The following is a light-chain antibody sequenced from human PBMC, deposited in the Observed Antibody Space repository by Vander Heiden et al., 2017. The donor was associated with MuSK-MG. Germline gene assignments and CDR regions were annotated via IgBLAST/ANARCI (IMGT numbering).Light chain of an antibody. CDR2: EVS. Sequence: QSALTQPASVSGSPGQSITISCSGTSSDVGAYNYVSWYQQHPGKAPKLMSYEVSNRPSGVSNRFSGSKSGSTAYLTISRLQAEDEADYYCSSYTGNTTPVVFGGGTKLTVL. V-gene: IGLV2-14*01. J-gene: IGLJ2*01. CDR3: SSYTGNTTPVV. CDR1: SSDVGAYNY.